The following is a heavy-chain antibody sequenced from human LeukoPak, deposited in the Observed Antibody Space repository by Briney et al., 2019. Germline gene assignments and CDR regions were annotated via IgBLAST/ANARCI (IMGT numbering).Heavy chain of an antibody. J-gene: IGHJ4*02. CDR1: GGSISNYY. CDR2: IYYSGST. CDR3: ARGLGFGELLFYFDY. V-gene: IGHV4-59*01. Sequence: PSETLSLTCTVSGGSISNYYWSWIRQPPGKGREWIGYIYYSGSTNYNPSLKSRVSISVDTSKNQFSLKLSSVTAADTAVYYCARGLGFGELLFYFDYWGQGTLVTVSS. D-gene: IGHD3-10*01.